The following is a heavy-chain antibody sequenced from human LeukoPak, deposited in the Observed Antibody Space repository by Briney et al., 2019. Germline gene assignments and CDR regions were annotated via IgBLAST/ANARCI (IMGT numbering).Heavy chain of an antibody. D-gene: IGHD3-3*01. CDR2: IRYDGSNK. V-gene: IGHV3-30*02. CDR1: GFTFSSYG. J-gene: IGHJ4*02. CDR3: AKDRGLFWSGHPPDY. Sequence: PGGSLRLSCAASGFTFSSYGMHWVRQAPGKGLEWVAFIRYDGSNKYYADSVKGRFTISRDNSKNTLYLQMNSLRAEDTAVYYCAKDRGLFWSGHPPDYWGQGTLVTVSS.